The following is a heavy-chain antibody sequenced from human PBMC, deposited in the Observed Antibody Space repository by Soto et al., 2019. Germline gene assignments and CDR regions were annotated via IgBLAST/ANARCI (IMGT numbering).Heavy chain of an antibody. J-gene: IGHJ6*02. V-gene: IGHV4-61*08. Sequence: PSETLSLTCTVSGGSISSGGYYWSWVRQPPGKGLEWIGYIYDSGSTNYNPSLKSRVTISVDTSKNQFSLRLTSVTAADTAVYYCARVAAAAAYYYYGMDVWGQGTTVTVSS. CDR2: IYDSGST. CDR3: ARVAAAAAYYYYGMDV. D-gene: IGHD6-13*01. CDR1: GGSISSGGYY.